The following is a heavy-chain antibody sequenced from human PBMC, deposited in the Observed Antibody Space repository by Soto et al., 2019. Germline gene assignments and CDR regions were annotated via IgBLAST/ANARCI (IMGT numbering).Heavy chain of an antibody. Sequence: QVQLVQSGAEVKKPGASVKVSCKASGYTLTPYGIIWVRQAPGQGLEWMGWISVYNGKTNYAQNLQGRVTMTTDTTPGTAYMELRSMTSDDTAVYFCARDRAAYCGGDCNMDVWGKGTTVTVS. CDR3: ARDRAAYCGGDCNMDV. V-gene: IGHV1-18*01. D-gene: IGHD2-21*01. CDR1: GYTLTPYG. J-gene: IGHJ6*03. CDR2: ISVYNGKT.